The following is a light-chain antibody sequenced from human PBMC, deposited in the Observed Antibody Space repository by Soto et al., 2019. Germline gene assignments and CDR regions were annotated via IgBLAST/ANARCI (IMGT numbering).Light chain of an antibody. CDR3: QQYNTYAT. CDR1: QNIRNL. CDR2: DAS. J-gene: IGKJ5*01. V-gene: IGKV1-5*01. Sequence: DLQLTQSPSTLSAAVGDSVTITCRASQNIRNLLAWYQQKPGKAPKPLIYDASTLKTGVPSRFSGSGSGSEFNFTITGPQPDDFATYFCQQYNTYATFGQGTRLDIK.